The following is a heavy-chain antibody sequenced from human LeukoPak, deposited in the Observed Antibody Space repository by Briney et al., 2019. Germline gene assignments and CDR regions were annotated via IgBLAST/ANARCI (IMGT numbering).Heavy chain of an antibody. Sequence: PGESLGIYCKGSGYSLTSYRIGCVRQMPGKGLEWMGIIYPGDSDTRYSPSFQGQVTISADKSISTALLQWSGLKASDTAMYYCARPLSHISDRHDGAFDIWGQGTLVTVSS. J-gene: IGHJ3*02. CDR3: ARPLSHISDRHDGAFDI. D-gene: IGHD6-6*01. V-gene: IGHV5-51*01. CDR1: GYSLTSYR. CDR2: IYPGDSDT.